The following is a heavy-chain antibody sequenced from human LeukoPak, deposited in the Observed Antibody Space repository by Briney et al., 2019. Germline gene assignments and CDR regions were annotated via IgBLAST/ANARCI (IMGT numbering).Heavy chain of an antibody. V-gene: IGHV3-21*01. CDR1: GFTFSSYG. D-gene: IGHD2-2*01. CDR3: ARANWYCSSTSCYASYYYYGMDV. J-gene: IGHJ6*02. CDR2: ISSSSSYI. Sequence: GGSLRLSCAASGFTFSSYGMHWVRQAPGKGLEWVSSISSSSSYIYYADSVKGRFTISRDNAKNSLYLQMNSLRAEDTAVYYCARANWYCSSTSCYASYYYYGMDVWGQGTTVTVSS.